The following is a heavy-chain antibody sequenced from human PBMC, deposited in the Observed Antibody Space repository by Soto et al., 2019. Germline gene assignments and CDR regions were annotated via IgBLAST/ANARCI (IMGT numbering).Heavy chain of an antibody. Sequence: GGSLRLSCAASGFTFSSYAMSWVRQAPGKGLEWVSAISGSGGSTYYADSVKGRFTISRDNSKNTLYLQMNSLRAEDTAVYYCAKERGSGSYYNGDFQHWGQGTLVTVSS. D-gene: IGHD3-10*01. V-gene: IGHV3-23*01. J-gene: IGHJ1*01. CDR1: GFTFSSYA. CDR3: AKERGSGSYYNGDFQH. CDR2: ISGSGGST.